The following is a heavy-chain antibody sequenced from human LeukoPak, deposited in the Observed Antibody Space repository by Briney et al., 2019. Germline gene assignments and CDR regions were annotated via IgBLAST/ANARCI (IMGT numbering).Heavy chain of an antibody. CDR3: ATLSDYAEGIWLFDP. Sequence: ASVKVSCKVSGYTLTELSMHWVRQAPGKGLEWMGGFDPEDGETIYAQKFQGRVTMTEDTSTDTAYMELSSLRSEDTAVYYCATLSDYAEGIWLFDPWGQGTLVTVSS. CDR1: GYTLTELS. D-gene: IGHD4-17*01. J-gene: IGHJ5*02. CDR2: FDPEDGET. V-gene: IGHV1-24*01.